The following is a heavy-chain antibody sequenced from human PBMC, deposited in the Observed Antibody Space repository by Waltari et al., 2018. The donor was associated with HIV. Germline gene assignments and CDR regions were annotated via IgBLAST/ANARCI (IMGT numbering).Heavy chain of an antibody. CDR3: ARGFGNYPQMNFDY. CDR2: ISVYNGNT. CDR1: GYTFTSYG. V-gene: IGHV1-18*01. Sequence: QVQLVQSGGEVKKPGASVRVSCKASGYTFTSYGISWVRQAPGQGLEWMGWISVYNGNTEYAQKFQGRVTVTTDTSTSTAYMELRSLRSDDTAVYYCARGFGNYPQMNFDYWGQGTLVTVSS. J-gene: IGHJ4*02. D-gene: IGHD3-10*01.